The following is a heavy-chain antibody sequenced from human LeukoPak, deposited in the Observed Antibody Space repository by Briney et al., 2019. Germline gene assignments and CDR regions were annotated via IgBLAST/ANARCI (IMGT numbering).Heavy chain of an antibody. CDR2: ISYAGSNK. V-gene: IGHV3-30*18. D-gene: IGHD3-10*01. Sequence: GGSLRLSCAASGFTFSSYAMHWVRQAPGKGLEWVAVISYAGSNKYYADSVKGRFTISRDNSKNTLYLQMNSLRAEDTAVYYCAKDQVPMVRGVIINWFDPWGQGTLVTVSS. CDR3: AKDQVPMVRGVIINWFDP. CDR1: GFTFSSYA. J-gene: IGHJ5*02.